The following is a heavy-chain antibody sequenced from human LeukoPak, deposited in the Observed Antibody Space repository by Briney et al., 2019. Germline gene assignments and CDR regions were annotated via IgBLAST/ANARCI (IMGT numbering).Heavy chain of an antibody. J-gene: IGHJ4*02. D-gene: IGHD4-17*01. CDR1: GFTVSSSY. CDR2: FYSGGKT. V-gene: IGHV3-53*01. Sequence: GGSLRLSCAASGFTVSSSYMSWVRQAPGKGLEWVSVFYSGGKTYYTDSVKGRFTISRDNSKNTLYLQMNSLRAEDTAVYYCVLGDYGDPYYFDYWGQGTLVTVSS. CDR3: VLGDYGDPYYFDY.